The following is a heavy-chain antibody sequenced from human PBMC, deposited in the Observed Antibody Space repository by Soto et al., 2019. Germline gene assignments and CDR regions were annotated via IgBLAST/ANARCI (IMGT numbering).Heavy chain of an antibody. CDR1: GYTFTKYY. Sequence: ASVKVSCKASGYTFTKYYMQWVWQAPGQGLEWMGIINPSDSTTSYAQKFQGRVTMTRDTSTSTVYMELSSLRSEDTAVYYCAGVDCSGGSCHRFDYWGKGTLVTVSS. D-gene: IGHD2-15*01. CDR2: INPSDSTT. V-gene: IGHV1-46*03. J-gene: IGHJ4*02. CDR3: AGVDCSGGSCHRFDY.